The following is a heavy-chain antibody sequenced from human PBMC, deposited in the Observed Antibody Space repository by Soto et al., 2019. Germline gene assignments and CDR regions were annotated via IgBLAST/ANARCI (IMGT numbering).Heavy chain of an antibody. CDR3: ARLHCSSTSCYDNWFDP. Sequence: QVQLVQSGAEVKKPGASVKVSCKASGYTFTSYGISWVRQAPGQGLEWMGWISTYNGNTNYAQKLQGRVTMTTDTSTSTAYMELRSLRSDDMAVYYCARLHCSSTSCYDNWFDPWGQGTLVTVSS. D-gene: IGHD2-2*01. J-gene: IGHJ5*02. CDR2: ISTYNGNT. CDR1: GYTFTSYG. V-gene: IGHV1-18*03.